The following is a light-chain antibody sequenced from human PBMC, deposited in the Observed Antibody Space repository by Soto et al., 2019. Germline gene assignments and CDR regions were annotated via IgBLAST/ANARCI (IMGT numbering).Light chain of an antibody. CDR2: LGS. CDR1: QSLLHRNGHNY. J-gene: IGKJ3*01. CDR3: MQALQTPYT. V-gene: IGKV2-28*01. Sequence: DIVMTQSPLSLSVTPGEPASISCRSSQSLLHRNGHNYLDWYLQKPGQSPQLLIYLGSNRASGVPDRFSGSGSGSDFTLKISRVEAEDVGVYYCMQALQTPYTFGPGTKVHIK.